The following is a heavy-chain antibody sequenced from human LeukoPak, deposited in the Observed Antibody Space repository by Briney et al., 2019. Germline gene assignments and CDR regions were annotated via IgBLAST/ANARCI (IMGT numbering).Heavy chain of an antibody. J-gene: IGHJ3*02. CDR1: GFTFSSYS. Sequence: PGGSLRLSCAASGFTFSSYSMNWVRRAPGKGLEWVSSISSSSSYIYYADSVKGRFTISRDNAKNSLYLQMNSLRAEDTAVYYCARDQGTSTDSFDIWGQGTMVTVSS. V-gene: IGHV3-21*01. CDR3: ARDQGTSTDSFDI. CDR2: ISSSSSYI. D-gene: IGHD3-10*01.